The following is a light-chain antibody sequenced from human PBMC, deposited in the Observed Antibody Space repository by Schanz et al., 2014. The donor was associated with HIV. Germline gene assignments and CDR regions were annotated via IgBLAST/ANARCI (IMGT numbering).Light chain of an antibody. CDR3: QHYGSS. J-gene: IGKJ3*01. CDR1: QSVSSSY. CDR2: GAS. V-gene: IGKV3-20*01. Sequence: EIVLTQSPGTLSLSPGERATLSCRASQSVSSSYLAWYQQKPGQAPRLLIYGASTRVTGIPARFSGSGSGTEFTLTISRLEPEDFAVYYCQHYGSSFGPGTKVDIK.